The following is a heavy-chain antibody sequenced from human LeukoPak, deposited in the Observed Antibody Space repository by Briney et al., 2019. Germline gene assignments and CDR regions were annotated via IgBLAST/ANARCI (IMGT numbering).Heavy chain of an antibody. D-gene: IGHD2-15*01. V-gene: IGHV3-74*01. CDR2: INTDGSST. CDR3: AKDYFSGGSSYYFDY. CDR1: GFTFSSYW. J-gene: IGHJ4*02. Sequence: GGSLRLSCAASGFTFSSYWMHWVRQAPGKGLVWVSRINTDGSSTSYADSVKGRFTISRDNAKNSLYLQMNSLRAEDTALYYCAKDYFSGGSSYYFDYWGQGTLVTVSS.